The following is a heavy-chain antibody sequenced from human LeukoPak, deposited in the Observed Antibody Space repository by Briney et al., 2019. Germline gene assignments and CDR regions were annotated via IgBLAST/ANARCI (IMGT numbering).Heavy chain of an antibody. CDR1: GGSISSYY. CDR3: ARGLTIFGVVIILGPYYYGMDV. J-gene: IGHJ6*02. Sequence: SETLSLTCTVSGGSISSYYWSWIRQPAGKGLEWIGRIYTSGSTNYNPSLKSRVTMSVDTSKNQFSLKLSSVTAADTAVYYCARGLTIFGVVIILGPYYYGMDVWGQGTTVTVSS. CDR2: IYTSGST. V-gene: IGHV4-4*07. D-gene: IGHD3-3*01.